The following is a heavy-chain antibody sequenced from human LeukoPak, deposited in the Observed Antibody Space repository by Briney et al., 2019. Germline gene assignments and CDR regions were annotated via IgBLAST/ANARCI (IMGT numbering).Heavy chain of an antibody. Sequence: ASVKVSCKASGYTITSYGISWVRQAPGQGLEWMGWISAYNGNTNYAQKLQGRVTMTTDTSTSTAYMELRSLRSDDTAVYYCARGELDRYCSGGSCYPTGRSYYFDYWGQGTLVTVSS. CDR1: GYTITSYG. V-gene: IGHV1-18*01. D-gene: IGHD2-15*01. J-gene: IGHJ4*02. CDR3: ARGELDRYCSGGSCYPTGRSYYFDY. CDR2: ISAYNGNT.